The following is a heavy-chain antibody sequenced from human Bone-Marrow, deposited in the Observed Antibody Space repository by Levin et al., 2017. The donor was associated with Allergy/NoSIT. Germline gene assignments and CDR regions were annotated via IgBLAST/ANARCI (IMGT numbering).Heavy chain of an antibody. Sequence: GESLKISCAASGFKFSVFAMNWVRQAPGKGLEWLSYISSGSDIIYYAGSVKGRFTISRDNSRDSVFLQMDGLRAEDTAVYYCAREHGYWGQGIRVAVSS. V-gene: IGHV3-48*01. CDR3: AREHGY. CDR2: ISSGSDII. J-gene: IGHJ4*02. CDR1: GFKFSVFA.